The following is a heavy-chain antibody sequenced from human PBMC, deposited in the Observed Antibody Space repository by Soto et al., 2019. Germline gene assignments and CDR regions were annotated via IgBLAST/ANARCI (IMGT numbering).Heavy chain of an antibody. CDR3: ATSPAYSSSWFPFQH. V-gene: IGHV3-53*01. J-gene: IGHJ1*01. CDR1: GFTVSSNY. CDR2: IYSGGST. Sequence: GGSLRLSCVASGFTVSSNYMYWVRQAPGKGLEWVSVIYSGGSTFYADSVKGRFTLSRDNSKNTLYLQMNRLRAEDTAVYYCATSPAYSSSWFPFQHWGQGTLGTVSS. D-gene: IGHD6-13*01.